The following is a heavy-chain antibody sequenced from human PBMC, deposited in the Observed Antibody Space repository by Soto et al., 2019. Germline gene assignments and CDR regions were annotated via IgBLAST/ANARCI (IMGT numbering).Heavy chain of an antibody. J-gene: IGHJ4*02. CDR3: GNGLEIHYNYDY. D-gene: IGHD3-16*01. CDR2: INSRGDNT. Sequence: EVQLLESGGGLVQPGGSLRLSCAASGFTFSNHVMSWVRQAPGKGPEWVSSINSRGDNTYYAGSVRGRFTISRDNSKSTLYLQMNSLRAEDTAVYYCGNGLEIHYNYDYWGQGTLVTVSS. V-gene: IGHV3-23*01. CDR1: GFTFSNHV.